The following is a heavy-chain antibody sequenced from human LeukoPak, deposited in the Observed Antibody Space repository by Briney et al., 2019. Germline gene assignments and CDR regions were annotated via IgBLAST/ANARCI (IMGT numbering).Heavy chain of an antibody. CDR3: AKAVHSSSSWQIDY. J-gene: IGHJ4*02. CDR1: GFTLSSYS. D-gene: IGHD6-6*01. CDR2: ISGSGGST. Sequence: QSGGSLRLSCAASGFTLSSYSMSWVRQAPGKGLEWVSAISGSGGSTYYADSVKGRFTISRDNSKNTLYLQMNSLRAEDTAVFYCAKAVHSSSSWQIDYWGQGTLVTVSS. V-gene: IGHV3-23*01.